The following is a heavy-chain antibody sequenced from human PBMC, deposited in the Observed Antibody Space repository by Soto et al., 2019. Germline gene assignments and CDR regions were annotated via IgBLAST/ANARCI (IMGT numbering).Heavy chain of an antibody. CDR3: AGSLGSVAGSDDWGLDH. D-gene: IGHD7-27*01. Sequence: SETLSLTCTVSGGSITSHYWNWIRQPPGKGLEWIGFIFHSGSNNYNPSLKDRVTISADTTKNQFSLKLSSVTAADTAVYYCAGSLGSVAGSDDWGLDHWGQGSLVTVSS. V-gene: IGHV4-59*11. CDR1: GGSITSHY. CDR2: IFHSGSN. J-gene: IGHJ4*02.